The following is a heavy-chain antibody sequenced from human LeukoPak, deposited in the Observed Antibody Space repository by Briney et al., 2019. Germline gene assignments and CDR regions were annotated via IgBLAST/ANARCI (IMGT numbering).Heavy chain of an antibody. CDR3: ARVPLEAWDY. Sequence: ASVKVSCKASGLSLTHDGISWVRQAPGQGLEWMGWISAYNGNTNYAQKFQGRVTMTTDTSTSTAYMELRSLRSDDTAVYYCARVPLEAWDYWGQGTLVTVSS. CDR1: GLSLTHDG. J-gene: IGHJ4*02. V-gene: IGHV1-18*01. D-gene: IGHD5-24*01. CDR2: ISAYNGNT.